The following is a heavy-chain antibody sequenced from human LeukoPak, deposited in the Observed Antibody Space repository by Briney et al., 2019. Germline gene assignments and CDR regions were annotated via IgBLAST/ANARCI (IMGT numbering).Heavy chain of an antibody. V-gene: IGHV1-8*01. Sequence: GASVKVSCKASGYTFTSYDINWVRQATGQGLEWMGWMNPNSGNTGYAQKFQGRVTMTRNTSISTAYMELSSLRSEDTAVYYCARGRGQNDFWSGYSGYWGQGTLVTVSS. CDR1: GYTFTSYD. D-gene: IGHD3-3*01. CDR2: MNPNSGNT. J-gene: IGHJ4*02. CDR3: ARGRGQNDFWSGYSGY.